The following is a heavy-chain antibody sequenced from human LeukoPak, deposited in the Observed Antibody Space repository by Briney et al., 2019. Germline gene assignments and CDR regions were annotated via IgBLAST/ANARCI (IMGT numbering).Heavy chain of an antibody. CDR1: GYTFTSYG. D-gene: IGHD3-10*01. CDR2: ISPYNGNT. Sequence: ASVKVSCKASGYTFTSYGINWVRQAPGQGLEWMGWISPYNGNTNYAQKFWGRVTMTTDTSTTAAYLEMRSLRSDDTAVYYCARDRSVRGSGSPDPWGHGTLVTVSS. J-gene: IGHJ5*02. V-gene: IGHV1-18*01. CDR3: ARDRSVRGSGSPDP.